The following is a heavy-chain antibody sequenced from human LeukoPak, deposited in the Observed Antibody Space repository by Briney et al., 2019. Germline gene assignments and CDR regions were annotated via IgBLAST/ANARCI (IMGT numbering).Heavy chain of an antibody. V-gene: IGHV1-69*05. CDR1: GGTFNNSA. D-gene: IGHD4-17*01. CDR2: IMPLFGTA. Sequence: SVKVSCKTSGGTFNNSAISWVRQAPGQGLEWLGGIMPLFGTAGYAQKFQGRVTITRDESTRTVYLELTSLTSDDTAVYYCVRDVHGDYGSGWFDPWGQGTLVSVSS. CDR3: VRDVHGDYGSGWFDP. J-gene: IGHJ5*02.